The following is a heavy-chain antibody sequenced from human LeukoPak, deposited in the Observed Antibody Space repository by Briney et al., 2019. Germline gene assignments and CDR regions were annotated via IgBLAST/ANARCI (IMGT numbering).Heavy chain of an antibody. CDR1: GYTFTSYY. D-gene: IGHD2-2*01. V-gene: IGHV1-46*01. J-gene: IGHJ6*02. CDR3: ARSYCSSTSCYFVQYYYYGMDV. Sequence: ASVKVSCKASGYTFTSYYMHWVRQAPGQGLEWLGIINPSGGSTSYAQKFQGRVTMTRDTSTSTVYMELSSLRSEDTAVYYCARSYCSSTSCYFVQYYYYGMDVWGQGTTVTVSS. CDR2: INPSGGST.